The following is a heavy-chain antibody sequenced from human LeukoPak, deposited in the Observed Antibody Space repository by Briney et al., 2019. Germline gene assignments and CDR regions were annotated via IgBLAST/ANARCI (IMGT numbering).Heavy chain of an antibody. CDR1: GFTFSDYG. Sequence: GRSLRLSCAASGFTFSDYGMHWVRQAPGKGLEWVAVIWYDGSNKYYADSVKGRFTISRDNSKNTLYMQMNSLRGEDTVVYYCAREVLVYTAMVGFDPWGQGTLVTVSS. CDR3: AREVLVYTAMVGFDP. CDR2: IWYDGSNK. J-gene: IGHJ5*02. V-gene: IGHV3-33*01. D-gene: IGHD5-18*01.